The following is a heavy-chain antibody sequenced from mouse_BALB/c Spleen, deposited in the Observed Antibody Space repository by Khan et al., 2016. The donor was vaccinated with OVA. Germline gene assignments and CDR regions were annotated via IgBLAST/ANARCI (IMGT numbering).Heavy chain of an antibody. D-gene: IGHD1-2*01. V-gene: IGHV1-77*01. CDR3: ARRNYCGYTFAY. CDR2: ISPGSGDT. J-gene: IGHJ3*01. CDR1: GYSFTDYY. Sequence: QVQLQQSGAELARPGASVKLSCKASGYSFTDYYKNWVKQRTGQGLEWIGEISPGSGDTYYNEKFKGKATLTADKSSSTAYMQLSSLTAEASAVYFCARRNYCGYTFAYWGQGTLVTVSA.